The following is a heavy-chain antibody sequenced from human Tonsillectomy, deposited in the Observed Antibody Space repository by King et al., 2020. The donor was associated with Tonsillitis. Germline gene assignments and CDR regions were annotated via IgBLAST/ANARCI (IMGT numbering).Heavy chain of an antibody. D-gene: IGHD3-22*01. CDR2: ISDSGGST. V-gene: IGHV3-23*04. CDR1: GCTFSIYA. J-gene: IGHJ3*02. CDR3: ANLYYYDSSGNAFDI. Sequence: VQLVESGGGLVQPGGSLRLSCAASGCTFSIYAMRWVLQAPGEGVEWVSTISDSGGSTYYADSVKGRFTISRDNPKNTLSLQMNSLSAEDTAVYYCANLYYYDSSGNAFDIWGQGTMVTVSS.